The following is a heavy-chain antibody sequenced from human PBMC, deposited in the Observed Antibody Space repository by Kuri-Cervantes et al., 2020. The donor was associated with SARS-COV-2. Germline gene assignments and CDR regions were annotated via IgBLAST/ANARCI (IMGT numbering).Heavy chain of an antibody. CDR3: ARDRCSSTSCYHHDAFDI. J-gene: IGHJ3*02. Sequence: SQTLSLTCAVYGGSFSGYYWSWIRQPPGKGLEWIGEINHSGSTNYNPSLKSRVTISVDTSKNQFSLKLSPVTAADTAVYYCARDRCSSTSCYHHDAFDIWGQGTMVTVSS. D-gene: IGHD2-2*01. CDR2: INHSGST. CDR1: GGSFSGYY. V-gene: IGHV4-34*01.